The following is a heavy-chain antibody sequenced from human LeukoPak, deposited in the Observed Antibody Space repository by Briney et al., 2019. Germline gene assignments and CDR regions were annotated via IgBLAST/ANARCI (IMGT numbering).Heavy chain of an antibody. CDR1: GYTFASYW. Sequence: GESLKISCKGSGYTFASYWIGWVRLMPDKGLEWMAIIYPGADSDLRYSPSFQGQVTISVDKSINTAYLQWSSLKASDTAMYYCARNHYYGAGTYWNVFDAFDFWGQGTMVTVSS. V-gene: IGHV5-51*01. CDR3: ARNHYYGAGTYWNVFDAFDF. CDR2: IYPGADSDL. D-gene: IGHD3-10*01. J-gene: IGHJ3*01.